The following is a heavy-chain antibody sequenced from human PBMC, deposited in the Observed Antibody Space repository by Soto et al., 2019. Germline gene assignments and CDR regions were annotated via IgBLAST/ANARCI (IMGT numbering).Heavy chain of an antibody. V-gene: IGHV2-5*02. J-gene: IGHJ5*01. CDR2: IYWDDDK. CDR1: GFSLSTSGVG. D-gene: IGHD3-3*01. Sequence: GSGTTLVNPTQTFTLTCSFSGFSLSTSGVGVGWIRQPPGKALEWLALIYWDDDKRYSPSLKTRLTITKDTSKNQVVLTMTNMDIVDTATYYCANRPPNSDFRSGYSLKKTGAWFESCGKVTLVTVSS. CDR3: ANRPPNSDFRSGYSLKKTGAWFES.